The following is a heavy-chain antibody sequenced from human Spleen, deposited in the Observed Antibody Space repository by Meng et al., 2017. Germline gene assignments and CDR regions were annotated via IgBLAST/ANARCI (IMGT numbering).Heavy chain of an antibody. D-gene: IGHD2-15*01. CDR3: ARLWGYCSGGSCHGMD. V-gene: IGHV4-59*08. Sequence: QVQLQESVPGPGKPSEPLSLTVTVSGGSISSYYWSWIRQPPGKGLECIGYIYYSGSTNYNPSLKSRVTISVDTSKNQFSLKLSSVTAADTAVYYCARLWGYCSGGSCHGMDWGQGTLVTVSS. CDR2: IYYSGST. J-gene: IGHJ4*02. CDR1: GGSISSYY.